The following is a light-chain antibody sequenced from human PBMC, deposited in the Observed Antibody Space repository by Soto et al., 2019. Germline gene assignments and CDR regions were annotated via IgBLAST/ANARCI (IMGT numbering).Light chain of an antibody. CDR1: QSLTDY. J-gene: IGKJ1*01. CDR2: DAT. CDR3: QQRSNWPWT. Sequence: EVVLTQSPVTLSLAPGERAALSCLSSQSLTDYFAWYQQTPGQAPRLLIFDATRRATGIPARFSGSVSGANFTLTISRLEPEDSAFYYCQQRSNWPWTFGQGTKVEI. V-gene: IGKV3-11*01.